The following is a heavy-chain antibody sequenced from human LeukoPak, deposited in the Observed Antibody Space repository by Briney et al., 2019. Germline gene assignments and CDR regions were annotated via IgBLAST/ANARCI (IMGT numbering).Heavy chain of an antibody. CDR2: ISSSGSTI. V-gene: IGHV3-11*04. D-gene: IGHD3-10*01. Sequence: TGGSLRLSCAASGFTFSDYYMSWIRQAPGKGLEWVSYISSSGSTIYYADSVKGRFTISRDNSKNTLYLQMNSLRAEDTAVYYCARSYGSGMFDYWGQGTLVTVSS. CDR3: ARSYGSGMFDY. CDR1: GFTFSDYY. J-gene: IGHJ4*02.